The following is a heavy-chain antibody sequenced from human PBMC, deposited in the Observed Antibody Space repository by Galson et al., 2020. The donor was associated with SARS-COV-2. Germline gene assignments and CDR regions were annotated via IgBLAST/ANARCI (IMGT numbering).Heavy chain of an antibody. CDR3: ARDGQTSSGWAFDY. Sequence: GGSLRLSCAASGFTFSSHAMHWVRPAPGQGLEWVAQIFFDGSDKYYGDSVKGRFTISRDSSKNTVYLQMNNLRADDTAVYYCARDGQTSSGWAFDYWGQGTLVTVSS. V-gene: IGHV3-33*01. CDR2: IFFDGSDK. J-gene: IGHJ4*02. D-gene: IGHD6-19*01. CDR1: GFTFSSHA.